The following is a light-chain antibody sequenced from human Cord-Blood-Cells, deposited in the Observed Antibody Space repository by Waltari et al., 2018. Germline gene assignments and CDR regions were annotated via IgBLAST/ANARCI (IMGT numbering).Light chain of an antibody. CDR1: QSVSSN. J-gene: IGKJ1*01. CDR3: QQYNNWPPWT. Sequence: EIVLPQSPPPLSVSPGERATLPSRARQSVSSNLTWYQQKARQAPRLLIYGASTRATGIPARFSGSGSGTEFTLTISSLQSEDFAVYYCQQYNNWPPWTFGQGTKVEIK. CDR2: GAS. V-gene: IGKV3-15*01.